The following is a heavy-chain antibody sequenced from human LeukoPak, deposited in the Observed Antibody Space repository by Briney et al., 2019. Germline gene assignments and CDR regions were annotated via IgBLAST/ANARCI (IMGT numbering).Heavy chain of an antibody. Sequence: GGSLRLSCAASGFTFSSSPMHWVRQAPGKGLEWVAYISSSGLTIYYADSVKGRFTISRDNANNSLYLQMNSLRAEDTALYYCARDPYGGPLDYWGQGTLVTVSS. V-gene: IGHV3-48*03. J-gene: IGHJ4*02. D-gene: IGHD4-23*01. CDR2: ISSSGLTI. CDR3: ARDPYGGPLDY. CDR1: GFTFSSSP.